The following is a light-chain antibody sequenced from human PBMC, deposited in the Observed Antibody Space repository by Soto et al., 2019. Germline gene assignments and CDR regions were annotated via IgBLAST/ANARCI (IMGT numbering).Light chain of an antibody. CDR3: QQYNNWPFA. J-gene: IGKJ3*01. CDR2: DAS. Sequence: EIVMTQSPATLSVSPGERATLSCRASQSIGSTLAWYQQKPGQAPRLLIYDASTRATGIPVRFSGSGSGTEFTLTINSLQSEAFTVYYCQQYNNWPFAFGPGTKVDIK. CDR1: QSIGST. V-gene: IGKV3-15*01.